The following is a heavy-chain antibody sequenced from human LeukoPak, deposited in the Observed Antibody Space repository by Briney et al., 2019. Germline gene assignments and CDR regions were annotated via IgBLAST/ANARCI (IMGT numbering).Heavy chain of an antibody. Sequence: SETLSLTCAVYGGSFSGYYWSWIRQPPGKGLEWIGEINHSGGTKYNPSLKSRVTISVDTSKNQFSLKLSSVTAADTAVYYCARVRGDYGEDSYYYYMDVWGKGTTVTISS. J-gene: IGHJ6*03. CDR1: GGSFSGYY. V-gene: IGHV4-34*01. D-gene: IGHD4-17*01. CDR2: INHSGGT. CDR3: ARVRGDYGEDSYYYYMDV.